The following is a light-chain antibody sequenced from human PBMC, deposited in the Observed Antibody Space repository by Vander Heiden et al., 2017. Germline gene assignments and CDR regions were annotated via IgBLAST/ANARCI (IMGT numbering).Light chain of an antibody. V-gene: IGKV1-5*03. CDR1: QSIMSW. CDR3: QQYNSYSPT. J-gene: IGKJ1*01. Sequence: DIKMTQSPSTLSASVGDRVTITCRASQSIMSWLAWYQQNPGKAPKLLIYKASSLESGVPSRFSGSGSGTEFTLTISSLQPDDFATYYCQQYNSYSPTFGQGTKVEIK. CDR2: KAS.